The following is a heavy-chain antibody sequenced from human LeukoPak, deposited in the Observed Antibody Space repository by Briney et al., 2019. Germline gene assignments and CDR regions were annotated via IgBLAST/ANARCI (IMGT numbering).Heavy chain of an antibody. V-gene: IGHV3-66*01. CDR1: GVTVSSNY. CDR2: IYSGGTT. CDR3: ARGEVFDF. Sequence: SGGSPRLSCAASGVTVSSNYMSWVRQTPGKGLEWVSVIYSGGTTHYADSVKGRFTISRDDSKNTLYLQMNSLRAEDTAVYYCARGEVFDFWGQGTMVTVSS. J-gene: IGHJ3*01.